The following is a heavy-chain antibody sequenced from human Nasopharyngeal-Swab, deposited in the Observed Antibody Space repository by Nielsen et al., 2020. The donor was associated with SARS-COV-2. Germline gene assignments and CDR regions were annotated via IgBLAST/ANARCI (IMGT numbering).Heavy chain of an antibody. D-gene: IGHD3-22*01. V-gene: IGHV3-23*01. CDR1: GFTFSSYA. CDR2: ISGSGGST. Sequence: GESLKISCAASGFTFSSYAMSWVRQAPGKGLEWVSAISGSGGSTYYADSVKGRFTISRDNSKNTLYLQMNSLRAEDTAVYYCAKDYCDSSGYHPDAFDIWGQGTMVTVSS. CDR3: AKDYCDSSGYHPDAFDI. J-gene: IGHJ3*02.